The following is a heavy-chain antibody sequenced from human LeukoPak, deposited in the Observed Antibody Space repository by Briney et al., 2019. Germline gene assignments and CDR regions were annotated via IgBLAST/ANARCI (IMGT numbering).Heavy chain of an antibody. CDR2: ISSSGSTI. J-gene: IGHJ3*02. D-gene: IGHD6-19*01. CDR1: GFTFSDYY. V-gene: IGHV3-11*01. CDR3: ARACGLAVADDAFDI. Sequence: AGGSLRLSCAASGFTFSDYYMSWIRQAPGKGLEWVSYISSSGSTIYYADSVKGRFTISRDNAKNSLYLQMNSLRAEDTAVYYCARACGLAVADDAFDIWGQGTMVTVSS.